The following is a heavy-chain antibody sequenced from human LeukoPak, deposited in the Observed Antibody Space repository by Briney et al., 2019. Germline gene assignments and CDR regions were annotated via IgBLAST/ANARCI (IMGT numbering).Heavy chain of an antibody. CDR3: ARARDYDSSGYHPYYFDY. J-gene: IGHJ4*02. Sequence: PSETLSLTCTVSGGSISSYYWSWIRQPPGKGLEWIGSIYYSGSTYYNPSLKSRVTISVDTSKNQFSLKLSSVTAADTAVYYCARARDYDSSGYHPYYFDYWGQGTLVTVSS. V-gene: IGHV4-59*12. D-gene: IGHD3-22*01. CDR1: GGSISSYY. CDR2: IYYSGST.